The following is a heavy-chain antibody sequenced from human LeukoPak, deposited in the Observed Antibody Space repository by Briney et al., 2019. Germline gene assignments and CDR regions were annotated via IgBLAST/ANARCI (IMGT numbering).Heavy chain of an antibody. CDR3: AKGHTSD. D-gene: IGHD6-19*01. CDR2: VGSGGGT. V-gene: IGHV3-23*01. CDR1: GFTFSSYA. J-gene: IGHJ4*02. Sequence: GGSLRLSCAASGFTFSSYATSWVRQAPGKGLEWVSIVGSGGGTYYADSVKGRFTISRDISKNTLYLQMNSLRADDTAIYYCAKGHTSDWGQGTLVTVSS.